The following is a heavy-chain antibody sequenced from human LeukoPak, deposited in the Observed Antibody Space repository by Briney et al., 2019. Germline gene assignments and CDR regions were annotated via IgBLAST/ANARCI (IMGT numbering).Heavy chain of an antibody. Sequence: SETLSLTCTVSGGSISSGGYYWSWIRQHPGKGREWIGYIYYSGSTYYNPSLKIRVTISVDTSKNQFSLKLSSVTAADSAVYYCARDRVADYYMDVWGKGTTVTVSS. J-gene: IGHJ6*03. D-gene: IGHD2-21*01. CDR2: IYYSGST. CDR3: ARDRVADYYMDV. CDR1: GGSISSGGYY. V-gene: IGHV4-31*03.